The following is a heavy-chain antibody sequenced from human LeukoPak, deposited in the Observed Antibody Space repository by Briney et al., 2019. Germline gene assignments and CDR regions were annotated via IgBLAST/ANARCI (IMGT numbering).Heavy chain of an antibody. D-gene: IGHD4-17*01. Sequence: GGSLRLSCAASGFTVSSNYISWVRQAPGKGLEWVSVIYSGDSTYYADSVKGRSSISRDNSKNTVYLQMTSLRAEDAAVYYCARGGYGEYVQAFDISGQGTMVTVSS. CDR3: ARGGYGEYVQAFDI. J-gene: IGHJ3*02. CDR2: IYSGDST. CDR1: GFTVSSNY. V-gene: IGHV3-53*01.